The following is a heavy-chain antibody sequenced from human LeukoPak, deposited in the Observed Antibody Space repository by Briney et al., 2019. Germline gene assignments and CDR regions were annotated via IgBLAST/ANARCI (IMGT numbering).Heavy chain of an antibody. J-gene: IGHJ6*03. CDR3: ARDNGGYCSSTSCYKEYYYYMDV. D-gene: IGHD2-2*02. CDR2: ISAYNGNT. V-gene: IGHV1-18*01. CDR1: GGTFSSYA. Sequence: ASVKVSCKASGGTFSSYAISWVRQAPGQGLEWMGWISAYNGNTNYAQKLQGRVTMTTDTSTSTAYMELRSLRSDDTAVYYCARDNGGYCSSTSCYKEYYYYMDVWGKGTTVTVSS.